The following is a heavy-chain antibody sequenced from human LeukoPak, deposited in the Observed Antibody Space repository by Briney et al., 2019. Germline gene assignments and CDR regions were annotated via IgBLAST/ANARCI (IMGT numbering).Heavy chain of an antibody. D-gene: IGHD3-22*01. CDR1: GYTFTRYY. Sequence: ASVKVSCKASGYTFTRYYLHWVRQAPGQGLEWMGWISAYNGNTNYAQKLQGRVTMTTDTSTSTAYMELRSLRSDDTAVYYCARDLGDDYYDSSGTPFDYWGQGTLVTVSS. CDR3: ARDLGDDYYDSSGTPFDY. V-gene: IGHV1-18*04. J-gene: IGHJ4*02. CDR2: ISAYNGNT.